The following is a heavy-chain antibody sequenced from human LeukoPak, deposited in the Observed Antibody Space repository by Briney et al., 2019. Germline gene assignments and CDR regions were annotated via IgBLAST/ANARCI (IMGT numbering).Heavy chain of an antibody. Sequence: GGSLRLSCAASGFTFSSYAMSWVRQAPGKGLEWVSAISGRGGSTYYADSVKGRFTISRDNSKNTLYLQMNSLRAEDTAVYYCAKGGYDDFWSGFDYWGQGTLVTVSS. D-gene: IGHD3-3*01. CDR3: AKGGYDDFWSGFDY. CDR2: ISGRGGST. CDR1: GFTFSSYA. J-gene: IGHJ4*02. V-gene: IGHV3-23*01.